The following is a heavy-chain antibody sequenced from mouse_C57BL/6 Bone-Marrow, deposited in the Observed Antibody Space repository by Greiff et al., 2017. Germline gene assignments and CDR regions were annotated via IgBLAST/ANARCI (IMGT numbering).Heavy chain of an antibody. CDR2: ISNLAYSI. CDR3: ARHDCYAMDY. Sequence: EVQLQESGGGLVQPGGSLKLSCAASGFTFSDYGMAWVRQAPRKGPEWVAFISNLAYSIYYADTVTGRFTISRENAKNTLYLEMSSLRSEDTAMYYCARHDCYAMDYWGQGTSVTVSS. V-gene: IGHV5-15*01. CDR1: GFTFSDYG. J-gene: IGHJ4*01.